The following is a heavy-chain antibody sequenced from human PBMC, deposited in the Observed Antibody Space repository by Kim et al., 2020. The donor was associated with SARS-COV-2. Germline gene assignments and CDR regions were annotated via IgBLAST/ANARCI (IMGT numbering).Heavy chain of an antibody. CDR3: AKVGRPGGYYNQYAYYYGMDV. D-gene: IGHD3-10*01. J-gene: IGHJ6*02. V-gene: IGHV3-30*18. CDR2: ISYDGSIK. Sequence: GGSLRLSCAASGFTFSSYGIHWVRQAAGKGLEWVAVISYDGSIKYYPDSVKGRFTISRDNSKNTVYLQMNSLRDEDTAVYYCAKVGRPGGYYNQYAYYYGMDVWGQGTTVTVSS. CDR1: GFTFSSYG.